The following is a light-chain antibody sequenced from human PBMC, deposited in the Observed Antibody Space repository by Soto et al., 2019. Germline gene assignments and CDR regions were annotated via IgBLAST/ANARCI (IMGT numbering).Light chain of an antibody. CDR3: QQGHTFPWP. Sequence: IQMTQSPSSLSASVGDRVTITCLASQGITNYLNWYQQKLGQAPRLLIYAASTLESGVPSRFSGSGSETDFTLSITSLQPEDFATYYCQQGHTFPWPFGQGTKVDI. CDR1: QGITNY. J-gene: IGKJ1*01. V-gene: IGKV1-39*01. CDR2: AAS.